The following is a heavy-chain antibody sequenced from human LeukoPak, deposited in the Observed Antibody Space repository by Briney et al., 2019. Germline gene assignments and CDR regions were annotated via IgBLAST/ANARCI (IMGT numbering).Heavy chain of an antibody. CDR1: GGSISSSSYY. V-gene: IGHV4-39*07. CDR2: IYYSGST. CDR3: ARDNGYNQGYAFDI. D-gene: IGHD5-24*01. Sequence: SETLSLTCTVSGGSISSSSYYWGWIRQPPGKGLEWIGSIYYSGSTYYNPSLKSRVTISVDTSKNQFSLKLSSVTAADTAVYYCARDNGYNQGYAFDIWGQGTMVTVSS. J-gene: IGHJ3*02.